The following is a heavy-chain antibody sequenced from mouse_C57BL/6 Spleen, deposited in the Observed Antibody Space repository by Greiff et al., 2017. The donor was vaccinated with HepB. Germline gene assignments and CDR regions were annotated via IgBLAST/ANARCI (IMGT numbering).Heavy chain of an antibody. Sequence: EVQRVESGGGLVKPGGSLKLSCAASGFTFSSYTMSWVRQTPEKRLEWVATIGGGGGNTYYPDSVKGRFTISRDNAKNTLYLQMSSLRSEDTALYYCAIDGYYVDYWGQGTTLTVSS. CDR1: GFTFSSYT. J-gene: IGHJ2*01. CDR2: IGGGGGNT. D-gene: IGHD2-3*01. V-gene: IGHV5-9*01. CDR3: AIDGYYVDY.